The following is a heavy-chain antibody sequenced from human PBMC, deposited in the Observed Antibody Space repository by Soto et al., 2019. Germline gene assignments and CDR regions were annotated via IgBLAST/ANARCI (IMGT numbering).Heavy chain of an antibody. D-gene: IGHD3-16*02. CDR2: MSYDGNNQ. V-gene: IGHV3-30*18. Sequence: QVQLVESGGGVVQPGRSLRLSCAASGFTFSSYAMHWVRQAPGKGLEWVAIMSYDGNNQYYADSVKGRFTISRDNFKNTRHLQMNRLRAEDTAVYYCAKALGELSPESFDYWGQGILVTVSS. CDR1: GFTFSSYA. CDR3: AKALGELSPESFDY. J-gene: IGHJ4*02.